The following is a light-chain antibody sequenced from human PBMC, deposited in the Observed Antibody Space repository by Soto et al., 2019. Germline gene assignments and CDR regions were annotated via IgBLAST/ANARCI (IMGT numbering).Light chain of an antibody. J-gene: IGLJ3*02. V-gene: IGLV1-44*01. CDR2: NNN. CDR1: RASIGSNT. Sequence: QSVLTQPPSASGTPGQRVTISCSGSRASIGSNTVTWYQHLPGAAPKLLVYNNNQRPSGVPDRFSGYKSDTSASLAISGLQFEDEAVYYCAAWDDSLSGPVFGGGTKLTVL. CDR3: AAWDDSLSGPV.